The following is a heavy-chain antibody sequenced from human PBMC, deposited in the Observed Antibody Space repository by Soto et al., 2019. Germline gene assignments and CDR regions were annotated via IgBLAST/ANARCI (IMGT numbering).Heavy chain of an antibody. Sequence: GGSLRLSCAASGFTFSSYAMSWVRQAPGKGLEWVSAISGSGGSTYYADSVKGRFTISRDNSKNTLYLQMNSLRAEDTAVYYCAKASEEYYDFWSGYYDSDCLDYWGQGTLVTVSS. CDR3: AKASEEYYDFWSGYYDSDCLDY. D-gene: IGHD3-3*01. CDR2: ISGSGGST. V-gene: IGHV3-23*01. J-gene: IGHJ4*02. CDR1: GFTFSSYA.